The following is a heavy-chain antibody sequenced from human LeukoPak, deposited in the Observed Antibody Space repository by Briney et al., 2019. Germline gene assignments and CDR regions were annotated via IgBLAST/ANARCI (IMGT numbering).Heavy chain of an antibody. CDR2: MYYSGTI. CDR3: ARAWATDYFDY. Sequence: PSETLSLTCSVSGGXISPYYCSWIRQPPGKGLEWIGYMYYSGTINYNPSLKSRVTISVDTSKNQFSLKLSSVTAADTAMYYCARAWATDYFDYWGQGTLVTVSS. CDR1: GGXISPYY. J-gene: IGHJ4*02. V-gene: IGHV4-59*01.